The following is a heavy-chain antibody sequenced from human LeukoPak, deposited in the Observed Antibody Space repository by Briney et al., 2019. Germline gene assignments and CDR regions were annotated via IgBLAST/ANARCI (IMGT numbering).Heavy chain of an antibody. CDR1: GGSISSGGYS. D-gene: IGHD3-3*02. J-gene: IGHJ3*02. Sequence: PSQTLSLTCAVSGGSISSGGYSWSWIRQPPGKGLEWIGYIYHSGSTYYNPSLKSRVTISVDRSKNQFSLKLSSVTAADTAVYYCARALRGIRDAFDIWGQGTMVTVSS. V-gene: IGHV4-30-2*01. CDR2: IYHSGST. CDR3: ARALRGIRDAFDI.